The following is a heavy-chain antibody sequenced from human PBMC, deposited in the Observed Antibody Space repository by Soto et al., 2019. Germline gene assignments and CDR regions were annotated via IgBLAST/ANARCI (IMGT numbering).Heavy chain of an antibody. V-gene: IGHV1-69*13. Sequence: SVKVSCKASGGTFSSYAISWVRQAPGQGLEWMGGIIPIFGTANYAQKFQGRVTITADESTSTAYMELSSLRSEDTAVYYCASKNHGHYDILTGYYIGTFNYYGMDVWGQGTMVTVSS. CDR1: GGTFSSYA. CDR2: IIPIFGTA. J-gene: IGHJ6*02. D-gene: IGHD3-9*01. CDR3: ASKNHGHYDILTGYYIGTFNYYGMDV.